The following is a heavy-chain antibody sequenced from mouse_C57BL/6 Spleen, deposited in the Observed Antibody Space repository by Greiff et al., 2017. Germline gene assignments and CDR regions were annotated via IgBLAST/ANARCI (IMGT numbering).Heavy chain of an antibody. CDR2: IWSDGST. CDR1: GFSLTSYG. CDR3: ARDASYWYFDV. J-gene: IGHJ1*03. Sequence: VQLKQSGPGLVAPSQSLSITCTVSGFSLTSYGVHWVRQPPGKGLEWLVVIWSDGSTTYNSALKSRLSISTDNSRTQVFLKMNSRQTDDTAMYCGARDASYWYFDVWGTGTTVTVSS. V-gene: IGHV2-6*03.